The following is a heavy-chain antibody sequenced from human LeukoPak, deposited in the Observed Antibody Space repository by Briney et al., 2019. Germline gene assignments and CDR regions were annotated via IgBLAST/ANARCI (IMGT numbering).Heavy chain of an antibody. CDR3: ARGLIPYGGTSNLPFDY. V-gene: IGHV4-30-2*01. J-gene: IGHJ4*02. CDR1: GGSISSGGYY. Sequence: SETLSLTCTVSGGSISSGGYYWSWIRQHPGKGLEWIGYLFHSGTTYYNPSLKSRVTMSVDRSKHQFSLKLSSVTAADTAMYYCARGLIPYGGTSNLPFDYWGQGVLVTVSS. CDR2: LFHSGTT. D-gene: IGHD4-23*01.